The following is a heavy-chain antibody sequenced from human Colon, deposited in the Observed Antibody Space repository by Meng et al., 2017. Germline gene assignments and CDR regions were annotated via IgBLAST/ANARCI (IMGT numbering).Heavy chain of an antibody. CDR2: INYTGST. CDR1: GGSFSGSY. J-gene: IGHJ5*02. V-gene: IGHV4-34*01. CDR3: ARRGLSGSFSP. D-gene: IGHD3-10*01. Sequence: QQWWARIVEVSVALSLTCCVYGGSFSGSYWDWVRQSPGKGLDCIGEINYTGSTSYNPSLRSRVTISLDTSKKQFSLRLSSVTAADTAVYYCARRGLSGSFSPWGQGTLVTVSS.